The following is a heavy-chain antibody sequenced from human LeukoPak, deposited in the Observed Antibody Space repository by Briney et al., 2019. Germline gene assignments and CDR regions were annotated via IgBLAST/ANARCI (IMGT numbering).Heavy chain of an antibody. D-gene: IGHD3/OR15-3a*01. V-gene: IGHV4-4*07. CDR1: GGSISSYY. CDR2: IYTSGST. Sequence: SETLSLTCTVSGGSISSYYWSCLRQPAGKGLEWVGRIYTSGSTNYNPSPKRRVTNSVDTSQNQFPLKLTSVTAADTAVYYCARGPPCHLSTGYYTSGAFDMWGQGAMVTVSS. CDR3: ARGPPCHLSTGYYTSGAFDM. J-gene: IGHJ3*02.